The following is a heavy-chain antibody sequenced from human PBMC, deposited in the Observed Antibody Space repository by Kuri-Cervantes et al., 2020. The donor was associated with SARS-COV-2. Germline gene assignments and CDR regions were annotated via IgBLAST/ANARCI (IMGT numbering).Heavy chain of an antibody. CDR2: IHSSGKT. Sequence: SETLSLTCTVSGGPISSYYWSWIRQPAGKGLEWIGHIHSSGKTNYNPSLRGRVTMSQDMSKNQFSLKLRSVTAADTAVYYCAGDIIVVMSDAGEPSGDAFDIWGQGTMVTVSS. CDR1: GGPISSYY. D-gene: IGHD2-15*01. J-gene: IGHJ3*02. CDR3: AGDIIVVMSDAGEPSGDAFDI. V-gene: IGHV4-4*07.